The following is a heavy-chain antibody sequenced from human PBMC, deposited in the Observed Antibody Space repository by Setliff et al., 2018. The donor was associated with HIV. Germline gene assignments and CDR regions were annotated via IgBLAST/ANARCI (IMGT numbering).Heavy chain of an antibody. Sequence: KPSETLSLTCTVSGGSISSQYWSWIRQSPGKGLEWIGSIYYRGSTNYNPSLKSRVTISVDTSKNQFSLKLTSVTAADTAVYYCARVGGRGGYDYVMYYFDYWGQGTLVTVSS. CDR2: IYYRGST. J-gene: IGHJ4*02. CDR1: GGSISSQY. CDR3: ARVGGRGGYDYVMYYFDY. D-gene: IGHD5-12*01. V-gene: IGHV4-59*11.